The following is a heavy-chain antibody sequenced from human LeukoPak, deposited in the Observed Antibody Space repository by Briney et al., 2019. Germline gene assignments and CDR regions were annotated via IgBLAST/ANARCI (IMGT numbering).Heavy chain of an antibody. CDR2: ISGSGGST. CDR3: ARAFYYYDSSGGNS. D-gene: IGHD3-22*01. V-gene: IGHV3-23*01. Sequence: HTGGSLRLSCAASGFTFSSYAMSWVRQAPGKGLEWVSAISGSGGSTYYADSVKGRFTISRDNAKNSLYLQMNSLRAEDTAVYYCARAFYYYDSSGGNSWGQGTLVTVSS. J-gene: IGHJ4*02. CDR1: GFTFSSYA.